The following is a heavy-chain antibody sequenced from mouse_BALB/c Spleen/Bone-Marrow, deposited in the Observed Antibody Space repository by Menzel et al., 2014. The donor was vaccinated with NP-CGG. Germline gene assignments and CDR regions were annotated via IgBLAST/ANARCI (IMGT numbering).Heavy chain of an antibody. J-gene: IGHJ4*01. D-gene: IGHD2-3*01. CDR3: ARGLLQYYYAMDF. CDR1: GFNIKDTY. V-gene: IGHV14-3*02. CDR2: IDPANGNT. Sequence: EVQLQQSGAELVKPGASVKLSCTASGFNIKDTYMHWVKQRPEQGQEWIGRIDPANGNTKYDPKFQGKATITADTSSNTAYLQLSSLTSEDTAVYYCARGLLQYYYAMDFWGQGTTVTVSS.